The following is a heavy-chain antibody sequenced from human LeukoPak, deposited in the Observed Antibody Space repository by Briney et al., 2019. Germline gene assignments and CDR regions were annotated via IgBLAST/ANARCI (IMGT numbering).Heavy chain of an antibody. D-gene: IGHD5-24*01. J-gene: IGHJ4*02. CDR2: IKEDGSAT. CDR3: AKVIREVDMSYDY. V-gene: IGHV3-7*05. CDR1: GFTFSTYW. Sequence: PGGSLRLSCAASGFTFSTYWMTWVRQAPGKGPEWVANIKEDGSATYYADSVKGRFTISRDNSKNTLYLQMNSLRAEDTAVYYCAKVIREVDMSYDYWGQGALVTVSS.